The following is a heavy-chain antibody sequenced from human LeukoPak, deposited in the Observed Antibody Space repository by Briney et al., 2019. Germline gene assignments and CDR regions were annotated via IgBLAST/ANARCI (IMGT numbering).Heavy chain of an antibody. CDR1: GASFSSYA. V-gene: IGHV1-69*15. CDR3: ARGLLVGCGGDCYPDY. J-gene: IGHJ4*02. D-gene: IGHD2-21*02. Sequence: ASVKVSCKAPGASFSSYAISWVRQAPGQGLEWMGRIIPIFGTANYAQKFQGRVTITADESTSTAYMELSSLRSEDTAVYYCARGLLVGCGGDCYPDYWGQGTLVTVSS. CDR2: IIPIFGTA.